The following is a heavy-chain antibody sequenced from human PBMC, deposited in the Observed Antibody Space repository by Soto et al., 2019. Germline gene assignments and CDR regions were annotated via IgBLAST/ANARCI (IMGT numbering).Heavy chain of an antibody. CDR3: ARVDSYWYFDR. D-gene: IGHD2-2*03. J-gene: IGHJ2*01. Sequence: GGSLRLSCEASGFTFSSYAMNWVRQAPGKGLEWVSYISSSSSTVYYADSVKGRFTMSRDNAKKSLYLQMNSLRAEDTAVYYCARVDSYWYFDRRGRGTLVTVSS. CDR1: GFTFSSYA. CDR2: ISSSSSTV. V-gene: IGHV3-48*01.